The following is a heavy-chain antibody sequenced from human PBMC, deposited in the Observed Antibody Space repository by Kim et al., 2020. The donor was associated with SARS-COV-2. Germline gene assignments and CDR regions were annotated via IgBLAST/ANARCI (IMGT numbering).Heavy chain of an antibody. J-gene: IGHJ3*02. CDR3: ARHKGSIRRAFDI. Sequence: YNPSLKSRVTISVDTSKNQFSLKLSSVTAADTAVYYCARHKGSIRRAFDIWGQGTMVTVSS. D-gene: IGHD3-3*02. V-gene: IGHV4-39*01.